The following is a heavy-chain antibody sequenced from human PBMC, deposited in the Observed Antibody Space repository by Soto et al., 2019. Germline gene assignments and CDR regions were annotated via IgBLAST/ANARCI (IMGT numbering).Heavy chain of an antibody. CDR2: ISGSGGST. V-gene: IGHV3-23*01. J-gene: IGHJ6*02. D-gene: IGHD3-10*01. CDR3: ATHYGSGSYSYYYYGMDV. CDR1: GFTFSSYA. Sequence: GGSLRLSCAASGFTFSSYAMSWVRQAPGKGLEWVSAISGSGGSTYYADSVKGRFTISRDNSKNTLYLQMNSLRAEDTAVYYCATHYGSGSYSYYYYGMDVWGQGTTVTVSS.